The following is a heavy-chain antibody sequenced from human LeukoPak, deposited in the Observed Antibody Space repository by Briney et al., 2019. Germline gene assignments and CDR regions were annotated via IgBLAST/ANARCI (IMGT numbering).Heavy chain of an antibody. Sequence: SETLSLTCTVSGGSISSSSYYWGWIRQPPGKGLEWIGSIYYSGRTYYNPSLKNRVTISVDTSKNQFSLNLSSVPAADTAMYYCARIYYINYYYMDVWGKGTTVTVSS. CDR3: ARIYYINYYYMDV. CDR1: GGSISSSSYY. CDR2: IYYSGRT. D-gene: IGHD1-26*01. V-gene: IGHV4-39*07. J-gene: IGHJ6*03.